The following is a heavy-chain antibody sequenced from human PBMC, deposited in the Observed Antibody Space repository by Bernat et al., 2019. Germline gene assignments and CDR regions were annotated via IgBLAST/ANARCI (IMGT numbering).Heavy chain of an antibody. D-gene: IGHD2-15*01. CDR1: GYTFTSYD. V-gene: IGHV1-8*01. CDR3: ATSYCSGGSCYDYYFDY. CDR2: MNPNSGNT. Sequence: QVQLVQSGAEVKKPGASVKVSCKASGYTFTSYDINWVRQATGQGLEWMGWMNPNSGNTGYAQKFQGRVTMTRNTSISTAYMGLSSLRSEDTAVYYCATSYCSGGSCYDYYFDYWGQGTLVTVSS. J-gene: IGHJ4*02.